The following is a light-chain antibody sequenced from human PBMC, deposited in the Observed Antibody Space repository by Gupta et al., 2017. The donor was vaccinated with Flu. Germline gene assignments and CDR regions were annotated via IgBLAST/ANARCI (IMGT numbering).Light chain of an antibody. CDR1: QSVNSDY. CDR2: QAS. J-gene: IGKJ1*01. CDR3: QQDGGLPRT. V-gene: IGKV3-20*01. Sequence: GTLSLSPGGRATLFCRARQSVNSDYLAWYQQRPGQPPRLLVYQASNRATGIPARFSGRGSGTDFTLTISRLEPEDFAVYYCQQDGGLPRTFGQGTKVEIK.